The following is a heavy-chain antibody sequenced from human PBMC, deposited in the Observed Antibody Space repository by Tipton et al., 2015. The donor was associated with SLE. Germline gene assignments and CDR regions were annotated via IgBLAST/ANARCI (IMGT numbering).Heavy chain of an antibody. J-gene: IGHJ6*03. V-gene: IGHV4-59*11. CDR3: ARQTGAVYAKYMDV. Sequence: TLSLTCTVSGGSISSHYWSWIRQPPGKGLEWIGYIYYSGSTNYNPSLKSRVTISVDTSKNQFSLKLSSVTAADTAVYYCARQTGAVYAKYMDVWGKGTTVTVSS. CDR2: IYYSGST. CDR1: GGSISSHY. D-gene: IGHD2-8*01.